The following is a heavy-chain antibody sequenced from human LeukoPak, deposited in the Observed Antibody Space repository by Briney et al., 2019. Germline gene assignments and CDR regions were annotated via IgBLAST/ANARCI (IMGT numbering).Heavy chain of an antibody. CDR1: GFSFSIYA. CDR3: VKGGQRYDFCRFDF. CDR2: ISGNGGST. Sequence: PGGSLRLSCEASGFSFSIYARSCIRQAPGKGLEWVSSISGNGGSTYYANSVKGRFTIARDNSKNTLYMEMNNLTEENTALYYCVKGGQRYDFCRFDFWGRRTLVTVSS. J-gene: IGHJ5*01. V-gene: IGHV3-23*01. D-gene: IGHD3-3*01.